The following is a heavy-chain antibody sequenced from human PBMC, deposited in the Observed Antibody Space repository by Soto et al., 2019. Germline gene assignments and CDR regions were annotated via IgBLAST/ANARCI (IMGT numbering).Heavy chain of an antibody. CDR3: ARNQPQRYCSGGTCRPAYGMDV. CDR1: GGSISSDSFY. J-gene: IGHJ6*02. CDR2: IYYSGDT. Sequence: PSETLSLTCTDSGGSISSDSFYWAWIRQPPGKGLEWIGIIYYSGDTYYNPSLAGRLTMSVDTSNQFSLTLRSVTAADTALYYCARNQPQRYCSGGTCRPAYGMDVWGQGTTVTVSS. D-gene: IGHD2-15*01. V-gene: IGHV4-39*01.